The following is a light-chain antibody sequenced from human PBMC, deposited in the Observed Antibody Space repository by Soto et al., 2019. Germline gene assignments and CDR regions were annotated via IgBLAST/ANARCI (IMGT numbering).Light chain of an antibody. CDR3: HKYNHAPT. CDR1: QAISSY. V-gene: IGKV1-27*01. CDR2: ATS. Sequence: DIQLTQSPSSLSASVGDRVTITCRASQAISSYLAWYQQKPGKVPELLIYATSTLQSGAPSRFSGSDSGTDFTLTISSLQPEDVATYYCHKYNHAPTFGGGTKVEIK. J-gene: IGKJ4*01.